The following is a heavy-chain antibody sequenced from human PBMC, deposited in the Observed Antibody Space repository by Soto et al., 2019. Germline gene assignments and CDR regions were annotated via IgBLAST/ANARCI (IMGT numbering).Heavy chain of an antibody. CDR2: IWYDGSNK. D-gene: IGHD2-15*01. Sequence: QVQLVESGGGVVQPGRSLRLSCAACGFTVSSYGMHWVRQAPGKGLEWVAVIWYDGSNKYYGDSVKGRFTISRDNSKNTMYLQMNSLRAEDTAVYYCAGDNFDYWGQGTLVTVSS. CDR3: AGDNFDY. CDR1: GFTVSSYG. V-gene: IGHV3-33*03. J-gene: IGHJ4*02.